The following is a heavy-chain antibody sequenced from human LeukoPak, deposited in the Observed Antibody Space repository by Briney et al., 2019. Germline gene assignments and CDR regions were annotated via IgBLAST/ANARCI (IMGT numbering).Heavy chain of an antibody. CDR1: GFTFSSYA. D-gene: IGHD6-13*01. Sequence: GGSLRLSCAASGFTFSSYAMSWVRQAPGKGLEWVSAISGSGGSTYYADSVKGRFTISRDNSKNMLYLQMNSLRAEDTAVYYCAKYDIPHELVRVYFDYWGQGTLVTVSS. CDR3: AKYDIPHELVRVYFDY. J-gene: IGHJ4*02. V-gene: IGHV3-23*01. CDR2: ISGSGGST.